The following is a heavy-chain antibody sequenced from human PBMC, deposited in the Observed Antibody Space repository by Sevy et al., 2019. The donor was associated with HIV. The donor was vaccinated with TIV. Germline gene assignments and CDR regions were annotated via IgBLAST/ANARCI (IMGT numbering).Heavy chain of an antibody. CDR3: AKDNPGESDRFGELLPAYGMDV. CDR2: ISWDGGST. CDR1: GFTFDDYT. V-gene: IGHV3-43*01. D-gene: IGHD3-10*01. J-gene: IGHJ6*02. Sequence: LSLTCAASGFTFDDYTMHWVRQAPGKGLEWVSLISWDGGSTYYADSVKGRFTISRDNSKNSLYLQMNSLRTEDTALYYCAKDNPGESDRFGELLPAYGMDVWGQGTTVTVSS.